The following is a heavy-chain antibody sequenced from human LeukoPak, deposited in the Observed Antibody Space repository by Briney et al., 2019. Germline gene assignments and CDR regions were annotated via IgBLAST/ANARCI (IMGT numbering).Heavy chain of an antibody. D-gene: IGHD3-10*02. J-gene: IGHJ4*02. Sequence: SETLSLTCAVYGGSFSGYYWSWIRQPPGKGLEWIGEINHSGSTNYNPSLKSRVTMSVDTSKNQFSLKLSSVTAADTAVYYCARGVPGYYFDYWGQGTLVTVSS. CDR2: INHSGST. V-gene: IGHV4-34*01. CDR1: GGSFSGYY. CDR3: ARGVPGYYFDY.